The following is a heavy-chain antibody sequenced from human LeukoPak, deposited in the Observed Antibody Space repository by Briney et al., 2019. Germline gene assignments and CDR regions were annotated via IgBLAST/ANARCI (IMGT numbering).Heavy chain of an antibody. CDR3: ARGDLRGDY. J-gene: IGHJ4*02. Sequence: PSETLSLTCAVYGGSFSDYYWSWIRQPPGKGLEWIGEINHSGSTNYNPSLKSRVTISVDTSKNQLSLKLTSVTAADTAAYYCARGDLRGDYWGQGILVTVSS. CDR1: GGSFSDYY. D-gene: IGHD3-10*01. CDR2: INHSGST. V-gene: IGHV4-34*01.